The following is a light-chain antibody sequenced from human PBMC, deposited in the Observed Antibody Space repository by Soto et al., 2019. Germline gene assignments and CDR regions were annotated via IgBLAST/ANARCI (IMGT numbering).Light chain of an antibody. CDR3: VLYVSSGISV. CDR2: STN. Sequence: QTVVTQEPSFSVSPEGTVTLTLGLSSGSVTTTYYPSWYQQTPVQAPRTLIYSTNTRSSGVPDNFSSSIPGHKPAFTTTGAQEDDEDAYYCVLYVSSGISVYGRGNQLNV. V-gene: IGLV8-61*01. J-gene: IGLJ7*01. CDR1: SGSVTTTYY.